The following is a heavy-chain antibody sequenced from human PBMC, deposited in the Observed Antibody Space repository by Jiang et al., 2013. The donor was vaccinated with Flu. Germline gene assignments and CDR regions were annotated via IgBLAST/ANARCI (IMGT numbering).Heavy chain of an antibody. J-gene: IGHJ5*02. V-gene: IGHV4-30-2*01. CDR2: IYHSGST. D-gene: IGHD1-1*01. CDR1: GVSIGSGDNP. CDR3: ARGGNWFDP. Sequence: GSGLVKPSQTLSLTCAVSGVSIGSGDNPWSWIRQPPGKGLEWIGYIYHSGSTYYNPSLRGRVFISMDTSRNQFSLTLNSVTAADTAVYYCARGGNWFDPWGQGTLVTV.